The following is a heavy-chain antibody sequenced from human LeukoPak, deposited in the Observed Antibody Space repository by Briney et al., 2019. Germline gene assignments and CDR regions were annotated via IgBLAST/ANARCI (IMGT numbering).Heavy chain of an antibody. V-gene: IGHV1-46*01. J-gene: IGHJ6*02. Sequence: GASVKVSCKASGYTFTSYYMHWVRQAPGQGLGWMGIINPSGGSTSYAQKFQGRVTMTRDTSTSTVYMELSSLRSEDTAVYYCARDHPSWIQLSDYYYGMDVWGQGTTVTVSS. CDR1: GYTFTSYY. CDR2: INPSGGST. D-gene: IGHD5-18*01. CDR3: ARDHPSWIQLSDYYYGMDV.